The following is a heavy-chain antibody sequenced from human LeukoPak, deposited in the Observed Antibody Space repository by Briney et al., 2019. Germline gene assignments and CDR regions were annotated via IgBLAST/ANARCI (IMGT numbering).Heavy chain of an antibody. Sequence: LPGGSLRLSCAASGFTSSSYALNWVRQAPGKGLEWVATVSGSGDGMYHADSVKGRFTISRDNSKNTIYLQMNSLRAEDTALYYCAKAAAAPGFDFWGQGTLVTVSS. CDR1: GFTSSSYA. CDR3: AKAAAAPGFDF. V-gene: IGHV3-23*01. D-gene: IGHD6-13*01. J-gene: IGHJ4*02. CDR2: VSGSGDGM.